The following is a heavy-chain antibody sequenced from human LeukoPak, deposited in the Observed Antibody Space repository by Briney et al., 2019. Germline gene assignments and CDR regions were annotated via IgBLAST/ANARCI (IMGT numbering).Heavy chain of an antibody. D-gene: IGHD2-15*01. V-gene: IGHV1/OR15-1*04. CDR1: GYIFTDYY. CDR3: ARVGDNDAFDI. Sequence: ASVKVSCKASGYIFTDYYMHWVRQAPGQELGWMGRINPNSGGTNYAQKFQGRVTMTRDTSISTAYMELSSLRSEDTATYYCARVGDNDAFDIWGQGTMVTVSS. CDR2: INPNSGGT. J-gene: IGHJ3*02.